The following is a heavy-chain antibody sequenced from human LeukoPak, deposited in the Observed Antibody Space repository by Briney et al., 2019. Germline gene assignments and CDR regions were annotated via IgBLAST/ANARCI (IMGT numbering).Heavy chain of an antibody. J-gene: IGHJ5*02. CDR3: ARTHLGYCSGGSCYEMNWFDP. D-gene: IGHD2-15*01. CDR1: GGSISSSSYY. Sequence: SETLSLTCTVSGGSISSSSYYWGWLRQPPGTGLEWLGSIYYSGSTYYNPSLKSRVTISVDTSKNQFSLKLSSVTAADTAVYYCARTHLGYCSGGSCYEMNWFDPWGQGTLVTVSS. CDR2: IYYSGST. V-gene: IGHV4-39*01.